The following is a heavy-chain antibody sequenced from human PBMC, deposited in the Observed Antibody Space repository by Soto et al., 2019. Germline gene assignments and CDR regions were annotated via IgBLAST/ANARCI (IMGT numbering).Heavy chain of an antibody. CDR1: GGSISSYY. CDR3: ARGKRGSGYYRDDY. J-gene: IGHJ4*02. Sequence: SETLSLTCNVSGGSISSYYWTWIRQPPGKGLEWIGHIYYSGSTTYNPSLRSRLTISVDTSKNQISLKLSSVTAADTALYYCARGKRGSGYYRDDYWGQGTLVTVSS. D-gene: IGHD3-22*01. V-gene: IGHV4-59*01. CDR2: IYYSGST.